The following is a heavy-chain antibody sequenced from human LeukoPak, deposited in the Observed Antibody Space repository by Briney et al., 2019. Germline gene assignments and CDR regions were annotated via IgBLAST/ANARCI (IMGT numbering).Heavy chain of an antibody. CDR1: GGSFSGYY. V-gene: IGHV4-34*01. CDR3: ARRGSKGEELDY. CDR2: IYHSGST. D-gene: IGHD1-1*01. Sequence: SETLSLTCAVYGGSFSGYYWSWIRQPPGKGLERIGEIYHSGSTNYNPSLKSRVTISVDKSKNQFSLKLSSVTAADTAVYYCARRGSKGEELDYWGQGTLVTVSS. J-gene: IGHJ4*02.